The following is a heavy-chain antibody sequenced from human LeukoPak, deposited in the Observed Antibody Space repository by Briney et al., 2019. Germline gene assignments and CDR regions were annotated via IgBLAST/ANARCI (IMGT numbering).Heavy chain of an antibody. CDR3: ARAYTRMDV. D-gene: IGHD5-18*01. Sequence: GGSLRLSCAASGFTFSTYAMQWVRQAPGKGLEWVAVITDDGSNKYYADSVKGRFTISRDSSKNTVYLQMNSLRDEDTAVYYCARAYTRMDVWGQGTTVTVSS. CDR2: ITDDGSNK. V-gene: IGHV3-30*03. CDR1: GFTFSTYA. J-gene: IGHJ6*02.